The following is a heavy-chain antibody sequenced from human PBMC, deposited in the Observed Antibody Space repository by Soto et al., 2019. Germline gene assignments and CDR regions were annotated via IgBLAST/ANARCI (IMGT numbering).Heavy chain of an antibody. D-gene: IGHD3-10*01. CDR2: ITDNGGDA. CDR1: GLTFGSRA. J-gene: IGHJ4*02. CDR3: ARGSTESYPGSRIFDF. V-gene: IGHV3-23*01. Sequence: GGSLRLSCVASGLTFGSRAMSWVRQAPGEGLQWVATITDNGGDAKYADSVRGWFVISRDNSKKTLYLQMTSLTAEDSAMYFCARGSTESYPGSRIFDFWGRGTLVTVSS.